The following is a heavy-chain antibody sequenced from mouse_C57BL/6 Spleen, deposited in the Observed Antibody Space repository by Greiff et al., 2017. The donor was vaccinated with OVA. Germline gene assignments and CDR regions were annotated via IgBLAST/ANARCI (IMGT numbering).Heavy chain of an antibody. CDR2: IFPGSGST. J-gene: IGHJ2*01. CDR3: ARGGTVVATGFDY. V-gene: IGHV1-75*01. Sequence: VQGVESGPELVKPGASVKISCKASGYTFTDYYINWVKQRPGQGLEWIGWIFPGSGSTYYNEKFKGKATLTVDKSSSTAYMLLSSLTSEDSAVYFCARGGTVVATGFDYWGQGTTLTVSS. CDR1: GYTFTDYY. D-gene: IGHD1-1*01.